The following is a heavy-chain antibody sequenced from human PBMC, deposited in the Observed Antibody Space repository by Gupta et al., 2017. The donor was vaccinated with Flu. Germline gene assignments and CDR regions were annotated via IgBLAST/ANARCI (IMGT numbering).Heavy chain of an antibody. V-gene: IGHV3-23*01. D-gene: IGHD3-22*01. Sequence: QAPGKGLEWVSAISGSGESTYYAASVKGRFTISRDNSKTTVYLQMNDLRAEDTATYYCAKGLDYYYDSRGYPTWGQGTLVTVSS. CDR2: ISGSGEST. CDR3: AKGLDYYYDSRGYPT. J-gene: IGHJ5*02.